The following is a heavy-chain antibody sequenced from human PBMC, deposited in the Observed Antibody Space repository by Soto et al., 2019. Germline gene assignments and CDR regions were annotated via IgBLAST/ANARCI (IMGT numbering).Heavy chain of an antibody. CDR3: VKDTLGGMTPVFMPGPD. CDR1: GLTFKTYG. J-gene: IGHJ4*02. CDR2: ISNDVRNI. V-gene: IGHV3-30*18. D-gene: IGHD2-2*01. Sequence: GGSLRLSCAASGLTFKTYGFHWVRQAPGKGLEWVAVISNDVRNIHYAESVKGRFTISRDNSKNTLYLQMNSLRPNDTAVYYCVKDTLGGMTPVFMPGPDWGQGTLVTVSS.